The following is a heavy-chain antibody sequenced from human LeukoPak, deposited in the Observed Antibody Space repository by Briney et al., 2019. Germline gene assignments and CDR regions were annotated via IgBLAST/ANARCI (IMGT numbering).Heavy chain of an antibody. D-gene: IGHD4-11*01. J-gene: IGHJ4*02. V-gene: IGHV1-8*03. CDR2: MNPNTGNA. CDR1: GYTFTNFD. Sequence: ASAKVSCKASGYTFTNFDINWVRQATGQGLEWMGWMNPNTGNAGYAQKFQDRVTITWDASISTAYMDLSGLRSEDTAVYYCARVGYSNSYDYWGQGTLVTVSS. CDR3: ARVGYSNSYDY.